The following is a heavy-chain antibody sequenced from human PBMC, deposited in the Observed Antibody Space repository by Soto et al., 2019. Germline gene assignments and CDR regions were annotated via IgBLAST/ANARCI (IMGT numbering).Heavy chain of an antibody. CDR3: ARGREGYTHGAFDI. CDR2: IIPIFGTA. Sequence: QVQLVQYGAEVKKPGSSVKVSCKASGGTFSSYAISWVRQAHGQGLEWMGGIIPIFGTANYAQKFQGRVTITADESTSTAYMERSSLRSEDTALDYLARGREGYTHGAFDIWGQGTMVTVSS. CDR1: GGTFSSYA. J-gene: IGHJ3*02. D-gene: IGHD5-12*01. V-gene: IGHV1-69*01.